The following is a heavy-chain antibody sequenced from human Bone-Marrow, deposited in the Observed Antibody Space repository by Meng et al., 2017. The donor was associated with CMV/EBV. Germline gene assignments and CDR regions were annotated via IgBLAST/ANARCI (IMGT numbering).Heavy chain of an antibody. D-gene: IGHD1-26*01. Sequence: GGSLRLSCAASGFTVSSNYMSWVRQAPGKGLEWVSVIYSGGSTYYADSVKGRFTISRDNSKNTPYLQMNSLRAEDTAVYYCARDRVGSYSRTDYWGQGTLVTVSS. CDR2: IYSGGST. V-gene: IGHV3-53*01. CDR1: GFTVSSNY. CDR3: ARDRVGSYSRTDY. J-gene: IGHJ4*02.